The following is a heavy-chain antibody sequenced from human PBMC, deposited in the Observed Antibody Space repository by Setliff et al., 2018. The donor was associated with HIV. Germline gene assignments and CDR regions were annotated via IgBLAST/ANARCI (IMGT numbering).Heavy chain of an antibody. D-gene: IGHD4-17*01. CDR3: ARDSGTTGWCVDV. CDR1: GGSISSGSYY. J-gene: IGHJ6*02. V-gene: IGHV4-61*02. CDR2: IYTSGST. Sequence: SETLSLTCTVSGGSISSGSYYWSWIRQPAGKGLEWIGRIYTSGSTNYNPSLKSRVTISVDTSKNQFSLKLSSVTAADTAVYYCARDSGTTGWCVDVWGQGTTVTVSS.